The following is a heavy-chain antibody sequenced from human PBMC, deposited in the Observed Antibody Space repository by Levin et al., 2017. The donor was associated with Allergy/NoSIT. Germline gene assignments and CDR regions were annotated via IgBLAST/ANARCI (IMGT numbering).Heavy chain of an antibody. CDR1: GDRFSSNSAA. D-gene: IGHD6-6*01. Sequence: SQTLSLTCAISGDRFSSNSAAWNWIRQSPSRGLEWLGRTYYRSKWYNDYAVSVKSRIIINPDTSKNQFSLHLNSVTPEDTAVYYCARDLLIASRLRSNYFDYWGQGILVTVSS. J-gene: IGHJ4*02. CDR3: ARDLLIASRLRSNYFDY. CDR2: TYYRSKWYN. V-gene: IGHV6-1*01.